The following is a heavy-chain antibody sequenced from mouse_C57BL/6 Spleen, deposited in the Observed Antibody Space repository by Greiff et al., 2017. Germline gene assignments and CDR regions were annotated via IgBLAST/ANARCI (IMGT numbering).Heavy chain of an antibody. D-gene: IGHD2-4*01. CDR2: IDPSDSYT. CDR1: GYTFTSYW. J-gene: IGHJ4*01. Sequence: QVQLQQPGAELVMPGASVKLSCTASGYTFTSYWMHWVKQRPGQGLEWIGEIDPSDSYTNYTQQFKGKSTLTVDTSSHTAYLQLSSLTSEDSAVYYCAFYYDYGALAMDYWGKGTSVTVSS. V-gene: IGHV1-69*01. CDR3: AFYYDYGALAMDY.